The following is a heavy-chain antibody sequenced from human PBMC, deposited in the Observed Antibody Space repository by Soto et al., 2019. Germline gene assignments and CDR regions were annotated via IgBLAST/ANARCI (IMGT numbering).Heavy chain of an antibody. J-gene: IGHJ6*02. CDR1: GFTFSSYG. D-gene: IGHD3-22*01. CDR3: AKDSYDSSGYYYLYYYYYGMDV. V-gene: IGHV3-30*18. CDR2: ISYDGSNK. Sequence: LRLSCAASGFTFSSYGMHWVRQAPGKGLEWVAVISYDGSNKYYADSVKGRFTISRDNSKNTLYLQMNSLRAEDTAVYYCAKDSYDSSGYYYLYYYYYGMDVWGQGTTVTVSS.